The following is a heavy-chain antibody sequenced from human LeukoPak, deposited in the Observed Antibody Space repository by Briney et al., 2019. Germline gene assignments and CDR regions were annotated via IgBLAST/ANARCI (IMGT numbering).Heavy chain of an antibody. CDR2: IYYSGST. Sequence: SSETLSLTCTVSGGSISSGGYYWSWIRQHPGKGLEWIGYIYYSGSTYYNPSLKSRVTISVDTSKNQFSLKLSSVTAADTAVYYCARAVGSWLPFDYWGQGTLVTVSS. V-gene: IGHV4-31*03. D-gene: IGHD3-22*01. CDR3: ARAVGSWLPFDY. J-gene: IGHJ4*02. CDR1: GGSISSGGYY.